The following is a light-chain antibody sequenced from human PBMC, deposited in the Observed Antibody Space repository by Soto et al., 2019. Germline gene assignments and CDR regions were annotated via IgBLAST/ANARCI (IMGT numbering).Light chain of an antibody. V-gene: IGLV1-47*01. Sequence: QSVLTQPPSASGTPGQRVTISCSGSRSNIGSNYVYWYQQLPGTAPKLLIYRNNQRPSGVPDRFSGSKSGTSASLAISGLRSEDEADYYCAAWDDSLRMVFGGGTQLTVL. CDR2: RNN. CDR3: AAWDDSLRMV. J-gene: IGLJ2*01. CDR1: RSNIGSNY.